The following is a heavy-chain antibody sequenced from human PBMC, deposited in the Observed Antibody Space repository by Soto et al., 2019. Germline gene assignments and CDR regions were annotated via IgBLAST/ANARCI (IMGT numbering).Heavy chain of an antibody. CDR1: RFTFAKYC. J-gene: IGHJ1*01. V-gene: IGHV3-74*01. D-gene: IGHD3-10*01. Sequence: PXVSLRLSFVVSRFTFAKYCMHWVRQAPGKGLVWVARIETDGTTQTYADSVEGRFTISRDNAKNTLYLHMNSLRAEDTAVYYCGRQAALWEKVDFRGHGTPVTVSS. CDR2: IETDGTTQ. CDR3: GRQAALWEKVDF.